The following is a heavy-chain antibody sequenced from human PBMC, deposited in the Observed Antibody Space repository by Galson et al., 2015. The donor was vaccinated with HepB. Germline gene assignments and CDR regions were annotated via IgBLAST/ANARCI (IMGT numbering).Heavy chain of an antibody. CDR3: AKEGIFDSSGPLDY. D-gene: IGHD3-22*01. Sequence: SLRLSCAASGFTFSSYGMHWVRQAPGKGLEWVAVISYDGSNKYYADSVKGRFTISRDNSKNTLYLQMNSLRAEDTAVYYCAKEGIFDSSGPLDYWGQGTLVTVSS. J-gene: IGHJ4*02. CDR1: GFTFSSYG. V-gene: IGHV3-30*18. CDR2: ISYDGSNK.